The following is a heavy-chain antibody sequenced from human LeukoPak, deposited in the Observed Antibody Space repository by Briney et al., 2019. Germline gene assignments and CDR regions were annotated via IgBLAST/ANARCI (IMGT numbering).Heavy chain of an antibody. D-gene: IGHD3-22*01. J-gene: IGHJ6*03. Sequence: SETLSLTCTVSGGSISSSSYYWGWIRQPPGKGLEWIGSIYYSGSTYYNPSLKSRVTISVDTSKNQFSLKLSSVTAADTAVYYCARGGDSSGYYLRRYMDVWGKGTTVTISS. V-gene: IGHV4-39*07. CDR1: GGSISSSSYY. CDR2: IYYSGST. CDR3: ARGGDSSGYYLRRYMDV.